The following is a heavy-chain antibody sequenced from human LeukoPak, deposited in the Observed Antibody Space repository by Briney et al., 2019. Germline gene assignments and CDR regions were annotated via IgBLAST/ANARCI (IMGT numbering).Heavy chain of an antibody. V-gene: IGHV3-33*03. J-gene: IGHJ4*02. CDR3: AKDIAAAGPSYFDY. D-gene: IGHD6-13*01. CDR1: GFTFSSYA. Sequence: GGSLRLSCAAFGFTFSSYAMTWVRQAPGKGLEWLAVVWYDDAVKNYADSVKGRFTISRDNAKNSLYLQMNSLRAEDTALYYCAKDIAAAGPSYFDYWGQGTLVTVSS. CDR2: VWYDDAVK.